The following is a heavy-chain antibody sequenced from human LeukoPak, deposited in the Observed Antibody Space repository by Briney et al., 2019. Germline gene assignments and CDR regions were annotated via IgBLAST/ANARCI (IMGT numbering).Heavy chain of an antibody. CDR3: AKNRGGSYYSGSDY. J-gene: IGHJ4*02. CDR2: TYYRSKWTY. Sequence: SQTLSLTCAISGDSVSSNTAAWYWIRQSPSRGLEWLGRTYYRSKWTYEYAESVRSRITINVDTSKNQFSLHLNSVTPEDTAVYYCAKNRGGSYYSGSDYWGQGTLVTVSS. D-gene: IGHD1-26*01. V-gene: IGHV6-1*01. CDR1: GDSVSSNTAA.